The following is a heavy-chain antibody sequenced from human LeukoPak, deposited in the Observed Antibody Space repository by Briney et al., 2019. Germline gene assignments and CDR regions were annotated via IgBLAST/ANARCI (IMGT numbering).Heavy chain of an antibody. J-gene: IGHJ4*02. CDR3: GRDLGGRSGL. V-gene: IGHV3-74*01. CDR2: INEDGSIT. Sequence: GGSLRLSCAVSGFTFRTYWMHWVRQVPGKGLVWVSRINEDGSITNYADSVTGRFRISRDNAENTLYLQMNSLRAEDTAVYYCGRDLGGRSGLWGQGTLVTVSS. CDR1: GFTFRTYW. D-gene: IGHD1-26*01.